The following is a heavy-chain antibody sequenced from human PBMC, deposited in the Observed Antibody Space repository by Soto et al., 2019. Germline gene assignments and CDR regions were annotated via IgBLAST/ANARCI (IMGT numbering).Heavy chain of an antibody. CDR2: VTHDGRKT. CDR1: GFTFTNNG. CDR3: AKELRQGASGATVYGMDV. Sequence: QVQLVESGGGDVQPGTSLRLSCVASGFTFTNNGMHWVRQAPGKGLEWVALVTHDGRKTFYADSVKGRLTMYRDNSKSTVYLHMNNLRPEDTAGYQCAKELRQGASGATVYGMDVWGQGTKVTVSS. J-gene: IGHJ6*02. D-gene: IGHD5-12*01. V-gene: IGHV3-30*18.